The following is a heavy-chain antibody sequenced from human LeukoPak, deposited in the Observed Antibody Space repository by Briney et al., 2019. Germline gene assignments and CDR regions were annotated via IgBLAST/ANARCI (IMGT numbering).Heavy chain of an antibody. Sequence: GGSLRLSCAASGFTFSSYGIHWVRQAPGKGLEWVAFIRYDGSNKYYADSVKGRFTISRDNSKNTLYLQMNSLRPEDTAVYYCAKDVYYDILTGYQAGLFDPWGQGTLVTVSS. V-gene: IGHV3-30*02. CDR3: AKDVYYDILTGYQAGLFDP. CDR2: IRYDGSNK. J-gene: IGHJ5*02. CDR1: GFTFSSYG. D-gene: IGHD3-9*01.